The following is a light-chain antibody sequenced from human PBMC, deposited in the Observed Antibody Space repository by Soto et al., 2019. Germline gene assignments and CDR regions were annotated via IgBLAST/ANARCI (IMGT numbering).Light chain of an antibody. CDR2: RAN. CDR3: QQYSDWPWT. J-gene: IGKJ1*01. CDR1: QSLTTD. Sequence: EIVMTQSPATLSVSPGEGATLSCTASQSLTTDLAWYQQKPGQTPRLLVYRANTRATGTSARFMGSGSGTEFTLTISSLQSEDLAVYYCQQYSDWPWTFGQGTKVDIK. V-gene: IGKV3-15*01.